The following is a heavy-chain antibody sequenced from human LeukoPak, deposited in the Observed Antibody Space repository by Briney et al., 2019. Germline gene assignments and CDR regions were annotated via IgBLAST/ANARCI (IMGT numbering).Heavy chain of an antibody. CDR2: ISSSSSHI. V-gene: IGHV3-21*01. D-gene: IGHD3-10*01. J-gene: IGHJ6*04. CDR3: ARVSGPNYGSGMDV. Sequence: GGSLRLSCAASGFTFSSYSMNWVRQAPGKGLEWVSSISSSSSHIYYADSVKGRFTISRDNAKNSLYLQMNSLRAEDTAVYYCARVSGPNYGSGMDVWGKGTTVTVSS. CDR1: GFTFSSYS.